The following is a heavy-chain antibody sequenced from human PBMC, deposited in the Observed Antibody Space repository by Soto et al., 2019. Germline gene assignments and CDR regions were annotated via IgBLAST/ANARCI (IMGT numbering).Heavy chain of an antibody. CDR2: ISGSGGST. Sequence: PGGSLRLCCAASGFTFSSYAMGWVRQAPGKGLEWVSAISGSGGSTYYADSVKGRFTISRDNSKNTLYLQMNSLRAEDTAVYYCAKDGGWVRGVIIIAQYAFDIWGQGTMVTVSS. CDR3: AKDGGWVRGVIIIAQYAFDI. V-gene: IGHV3-23*01. J-gene: IGHJ3*02. CDR1: GFTFSSYA. D-gene: IGHD3-10*01.